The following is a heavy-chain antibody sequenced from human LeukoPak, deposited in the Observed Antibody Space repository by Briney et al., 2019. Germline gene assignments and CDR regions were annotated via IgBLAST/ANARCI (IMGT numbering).Heavy chain of an antibody. Sequence: ASVKVSCKASGYTFTSYDIGWVRQAPEKGLEWMGWISANNGNTDFAQKFQGRVTMTTDTSTSTAYMELRSLRTDDTAVYYCARCDGRGDNVDYWGQGTLVTVSS. CDR1: GYTFTSYD. CDR3: ARCDGRGDNVDY. J-gene: IGHJ4*02. V-gene: IGHV1-18*01. D-gene: IGHD1-1*01. CDR2: ISANNGNT.